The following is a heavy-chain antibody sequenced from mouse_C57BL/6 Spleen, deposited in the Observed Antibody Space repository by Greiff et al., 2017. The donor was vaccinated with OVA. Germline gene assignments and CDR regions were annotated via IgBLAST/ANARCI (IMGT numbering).Heavy chain of an antibody. V-gene: IGHV2-2*01. J-gene: IGHJ3*01. Sequence: QVQLKPSGPGLVQPSQSLSITCTVSGFSLTSYGVHWVRQSPGQGLEWLGVIWSGGSTDYNAAFISRLSISKDNSKSQVFFNMNSLQADDTAIYYCARDVGRGLYGYDRDLWFAYWGQGTLVTVSA. CDR2: IWSGGST. D-gene: IGHD2-2*01. CDR3: ARDVGRGLYGYDRDLWFAY. CDR1: GFSLTSYG.